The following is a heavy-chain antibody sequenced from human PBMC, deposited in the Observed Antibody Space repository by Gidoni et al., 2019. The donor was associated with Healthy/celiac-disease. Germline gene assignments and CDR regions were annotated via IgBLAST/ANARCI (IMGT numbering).Heavy chain of an antibody. Sequence: ELQQVESGRGQVKPGGSLRLSCAASGFTFSSYSMNWVRQAPRKGLEWVSSISSSSSYIYYADSGKGRFTISRDNAKNTLYLQMNSLRAEDTAVYYCARDPSGYYYDSSGSFDYWGQGTLVTVSS. CDR3: ARDPSGYYYDSSGSFDY. CDR2: ISSSSSYI. V-gene: IGHV3-21*01. CDR1: GFTFSSYS. D-gene: IGHD3-22*01. J-gene: IGHJ4*02.